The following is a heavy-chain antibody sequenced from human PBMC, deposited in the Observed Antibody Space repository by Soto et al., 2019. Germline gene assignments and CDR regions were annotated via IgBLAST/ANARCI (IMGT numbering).Heavy chain of an antibody. Sequence: PSETLSLTCTVSGGSISSYYWSWIRQPPGKGLEWIGYIYYSGSTNYNPSLKSRVTISVDTSKNQFSLKLSSVTAADTAVYYCARQVVTTYGYHYYYMDVWGKGTTVTVSS. J-gene: IGHJ6*03. V-gene: IGHV4-59*08. CDR3: ARQVVTTYGYHYYYMDV. D-gene: IGHD2-21*02. CDR1: GGSISSYY. CDR2: IYYSGST.